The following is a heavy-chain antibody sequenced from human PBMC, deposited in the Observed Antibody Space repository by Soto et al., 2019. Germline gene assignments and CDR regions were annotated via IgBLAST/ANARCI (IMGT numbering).Heavy chain of an antibody. V-gene: IGHV1-8*01. Sequence: ASVKVSCKASGYTFTSYDINWVRQATGQGLEWMGWMNPNSGNTGYAQKFQGRVTMTRNTSISTAYMGLSSLRSEDTAVYYCARSLGYCSSTSCYLWYGMDVWGQGTTVTVS. J-gene: IGHJ6*02. D-gene: IGHD2-2*01. CDR3: ARSLGYCSSTSCYLWYGMDV. CDR2: MNPNSGNT. CDR1: GYTFTSYD.